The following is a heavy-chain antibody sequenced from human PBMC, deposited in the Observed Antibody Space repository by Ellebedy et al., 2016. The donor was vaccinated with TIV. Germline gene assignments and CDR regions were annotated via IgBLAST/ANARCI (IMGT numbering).Heavy chain of an antibody. D-gene: IGHD6-19*01. CDR2: INFNSGAT. J-gene: IGHJ5*02. V-gene: IGHV1-2*02. Sequence: ASVKVSCKASGCTFTAFYMHWVRQAPGQGLEWMGWINFNSGATKYIQNFQGRVTMTRDMSTSTVYMELSSLTSDDTAMYYCARQPQNGSYGLFPWGQGTLVTVSS. CDR1: GCTFTAFY. CDR3: ARQPQNGSYGLFP.